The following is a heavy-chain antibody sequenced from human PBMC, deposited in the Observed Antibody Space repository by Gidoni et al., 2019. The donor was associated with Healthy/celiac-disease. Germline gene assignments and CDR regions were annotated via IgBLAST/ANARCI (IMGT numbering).Heavy chain of an antibody. J-gene: IGHJ4*02. CDR2: ISGSGGST. V-gene: IGHV3-23*01. D-gene: IGHD3-16*02. Sequence: LEWVSAISGSGGSTYYADSVKGRFTISRDNSKNTLYLQMNSLRAEDTAVYYCAKDLSSQMVRWGQGTLVTVSS. CDR3: AKDLSSQMVR.